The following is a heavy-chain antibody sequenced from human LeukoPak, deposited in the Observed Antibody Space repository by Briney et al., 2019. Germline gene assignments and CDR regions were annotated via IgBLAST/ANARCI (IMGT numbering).Heavy chain of an antibody. Sequence: ASVKVSCKASGYTFSSFPMSWVRQAPGKGLEWVSVISGGGVSTYYADSVKGRFTISRDNSKNTLYLQMNSLRAEDTAVYYCAKWARYCTNGVCYYFDYWGQGTLVTVSS. D-gene: IGHD2-8*01. CDR2: ISGGGVST. V-gene: IGHV3-23*01. CDR3: AKWARYCTNGVCYYFDY. J-gene: IGHJ4*02. CDR1: GYTFSSFP.